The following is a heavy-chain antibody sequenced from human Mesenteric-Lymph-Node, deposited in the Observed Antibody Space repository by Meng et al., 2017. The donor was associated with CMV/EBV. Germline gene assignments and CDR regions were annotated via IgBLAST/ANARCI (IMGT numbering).Heavy chain of an antibody. J-gene: IGHJ4*02. Sequence: GGSLRLSCKGSGYSFTSYWIGWVRQMPGKGLEWMGIIYPGDSDTRYSPSSQGQVTFSVDKSINTANLQWSSLKASDTAMFYCARRIAADGAFDYWGQGTLVTVSS. CDR2: IYPGDSDT. V-gene: IGHV5-51*01. CDR1: GYSFTSYW. CDR3: ARRIAADGAFDY. D-gene: IGHD6-13*01.